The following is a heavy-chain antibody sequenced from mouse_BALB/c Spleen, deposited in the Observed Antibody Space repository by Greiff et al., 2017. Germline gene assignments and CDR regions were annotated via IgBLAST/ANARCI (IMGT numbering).Heavy chain of an antibody. CDR2: IFPGDGST. CDR1: GYTFTSYD. Sequence: VQLQQSGAELVKPGASVKLSCKASGYTFTSYDINWVRQRPEQGLEWIGWIFPGDGSTKYNEKFKGKATLTTDKSSSTAYMQLSRLTSEDSAVYFCARSYYYGSSPWFAYWGQGALGTVSA. D-gene: IGHD1-1*01. J-gene: IGHJ3*01. CDR3: ARSYYYGSSPWFAY. V-gene: IGHV1-85*01.